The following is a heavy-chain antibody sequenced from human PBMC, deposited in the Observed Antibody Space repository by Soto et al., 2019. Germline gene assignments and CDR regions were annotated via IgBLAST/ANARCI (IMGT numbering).Heavy chain of an antibody. CDR1: GSPISDHY. V-gene: IGHV4-59*08. CDR2: IYYTGTT. CDR3: ARLGDYYQACDD. D-gene: IGHD3-22*01. Sequence: QVQLQESGPGLVKPSETLSVTCTVSGSPISDHYWSWFRQAPGQGLEWVGYIYYTGTTTYNPSLQSRVTISRDTSKSQFSLILRSVTAADTAVYYCARLGDYYQACDDWGHGALVTVSS. J-gene: IGHJ4*01.